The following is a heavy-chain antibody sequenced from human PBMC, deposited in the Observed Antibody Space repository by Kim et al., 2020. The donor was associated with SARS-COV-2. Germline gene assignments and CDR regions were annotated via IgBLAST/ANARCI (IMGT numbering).Heavy chain of an antibody. CDR3: VRADPPYCGGDCYYYFDY. CDR1: GYTFTSYT. CDR2: INADNGNT. Sequence: ASVKVSCKASGYTFTSYTIHWVRQAPGQRLEWMGWINADNGNTKHSQKFQGRVTITRDTFASTAYMELSSLRSEDTAVYYCVRADPPYCGGDCYYYFDYWGQGTLVTVSS. J-gene: IGHJ4*02. V-gene: IGHV1-3*01. D-gene: IGHD2-21*02.